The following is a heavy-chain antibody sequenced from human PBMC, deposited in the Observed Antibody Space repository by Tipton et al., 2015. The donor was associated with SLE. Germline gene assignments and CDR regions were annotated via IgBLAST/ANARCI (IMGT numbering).Heavy chain of an antibody. Sequence: SLRLSCAASGFTFSSYAMSWVRQAPGKGLEWVSAISGSGGSTYYADSVKGRFTISRDNFKNTLYLQMNSLRAEDTAVYYCAKDVADDSSGYYYGWFDPWGQGTLVTVSS. CDR3: AKDVADDSSGYYYGWFDP. D-gene: IGHD3-22*01. CDR1: GFTFSSYA. V-gene: IGHV3-23*01. J-gene: IGHJ5*02. CDR2: ISGSGGST.